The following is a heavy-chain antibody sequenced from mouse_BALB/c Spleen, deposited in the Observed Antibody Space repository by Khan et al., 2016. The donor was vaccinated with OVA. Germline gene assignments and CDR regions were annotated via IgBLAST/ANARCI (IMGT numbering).Heavy chain of an antibody. CDR3: AKLLWSHYYAMDY. J-gene: IGHJ4*01. Sequence: QVQLKESGPGLVAPSQSLSITCTVSGFSLTDYGVGWIRQPPGKGLEWLGVIWGGGTTHYNSALNSRLSISKDNSKSQVSLKMNSLQTDDTAMYYCAKLLWSHYYAMDYWGQGTSVTVSS. V-gene: IGHV2-6-5*01. D-gene: IGHD1-1*02. CDR1: GFSLTDYG. CDR2: IWGGGTT.